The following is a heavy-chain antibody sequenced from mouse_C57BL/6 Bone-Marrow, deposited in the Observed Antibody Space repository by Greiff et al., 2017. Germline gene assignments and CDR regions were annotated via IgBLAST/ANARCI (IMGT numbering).Heavy chain of an antibody. CDR1: GYSFTGYY. J-gene: IGHJ1*03. Sequence: EVQVVESGPELVKPGASVKISCKASGYSFTGYYMNWVKQSPEKSLEWIGEINPSTGGTTYNQKFKAKATLTVDKSSSTAYMQLKSLTSEDSAVYYCAGELLRQYFDVWGTGTTVTVSS. V-gene: IGHV1-42*01. CDR2: INPSTGGT. D-gene: IGHD1-2*01. CDR3: AGELLRQYFDV.